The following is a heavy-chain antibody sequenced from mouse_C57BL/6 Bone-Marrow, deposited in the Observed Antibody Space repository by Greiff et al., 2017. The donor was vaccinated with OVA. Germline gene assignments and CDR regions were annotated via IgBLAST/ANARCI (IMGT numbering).Heavy chain of an antibody. CDR1: GFTFSDYY. CDR3: ASERSWYFDV. Sequence: EVKVVESEGGLVQPGSSMKLSCTASGFTFSDYYMAWVRQVPEKGLEWVANINYDGSSTYYLDSLKSRFIISRDNAKNILYLQMSSLKSEDTATYYCASERSWYFDVWGTGTTVTVSS. V-gene: IGHV5-16*01. CDR2: INYDGSST. J-gene: IGHJ1*03.